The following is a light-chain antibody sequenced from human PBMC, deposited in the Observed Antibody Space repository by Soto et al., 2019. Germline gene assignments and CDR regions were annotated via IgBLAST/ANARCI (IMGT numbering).Light chain of an antibody. J-gene: IGKJ4*01. CDR2: DAS. CDR3: QQFYSYPLVT. CDR1: QGISNA. Sequence: AIHLTQSPSSLSASVGDRVTMTCRTSQGISNAVAWYQQKPGKSPKILMYDASSLQSGVPSRFSGSGSGTEFTLTISSLQPEDYAPYYCQQFYSYPLVTFGGGTKV. V-gene: IGKV1-13*02.